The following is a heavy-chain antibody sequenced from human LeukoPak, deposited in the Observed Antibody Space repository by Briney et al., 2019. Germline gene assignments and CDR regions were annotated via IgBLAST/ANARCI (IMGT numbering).Heavy chain of an antibody. V-gene: IGHV4-61*02. CDR2: VYTSGNT. J-gene: IGHJ4*02. D-gene: IGHD3-22*01. CDR1: GGSISSGSYY. Sequence: SQTLSLTCTVSGGSISSGSYYWSWIRQPAGEGLEWIGRVYTSGNTNYNPSLKSRVTISVDTSKNQFSLKLNSVTAADTAVYYCARESSRQQYYYGSSGYYYDFDYWGQGTLVTVSS. CDR3: ARESSRQQYYYGSSGYYYDFDY.